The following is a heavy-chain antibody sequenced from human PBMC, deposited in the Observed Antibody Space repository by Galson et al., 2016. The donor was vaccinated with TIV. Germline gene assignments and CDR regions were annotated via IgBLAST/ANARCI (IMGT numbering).Heavy chain of an antibody. D-gene: IGHD4-17*01. J-gene: IGHJ4*02. Sequence: SLRLSCAASGFNFDDYDMTWVRQGPGKGLEWVSGVNWNGAGTSYADSVKGRFTISRDRAKNSLYLQMNSLGAADTAVYYCARGTDYAKIGAGAEDGGQGSLVTVSS. CDR1: GFNFDDYD. CDR2: VNWNGAGT. V-gene: IGHV3-20*04. CDR3: ARGTDYAKIGAGAED.